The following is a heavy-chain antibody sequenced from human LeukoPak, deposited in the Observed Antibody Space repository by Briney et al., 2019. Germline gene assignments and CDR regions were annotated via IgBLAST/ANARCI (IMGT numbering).Heavy chain of an antibody. D-gene: IGHD2-8*01. CDR2: ISAYNGNT. V-gene: IGHV1-18*01. J-gene: IGHJ6*02. Sequence: GASVNVSCKASGGTFSSYAISWVRQAPGQGLEWMGWISAYNGNTNYAQKLQGRVTMTTDTSTSTAHMELRSLRSDDTAVYYCARDSGSIVLMVYANYYYGMDVWGQGTTVTVSS. CDR1: GGTFSSYA. CDR3: ARDSGSIVLMVYANYYYGMDV.